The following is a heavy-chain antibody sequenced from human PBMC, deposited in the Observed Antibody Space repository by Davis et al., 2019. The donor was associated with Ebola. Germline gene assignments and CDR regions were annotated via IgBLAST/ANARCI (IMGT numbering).Heavy chain of an antibody. CDR1: GGSFSGFS. J-gene: IGHJ6*02. Sequence: MPSETLSLTCAVYGGSFSGFSWSWIRQPPGKGLEWIGDINHSGSTNYNPSLKSRLTISVDTSKNQFSLRLTSVTAADTAVYYCARRVGSGYYYYYGMDVWGQGTTVTVSS. CDR3: ARRVGSGYYYYYGMDV. CDR2: INHSGST. V-gene: IGHV4-34*01. D-gene: IGHD3-10*01.